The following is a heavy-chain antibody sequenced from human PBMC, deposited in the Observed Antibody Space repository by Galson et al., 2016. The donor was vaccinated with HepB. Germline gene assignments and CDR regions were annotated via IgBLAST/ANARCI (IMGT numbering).Heavy chain of an antibody. Sequence: SVKVSCKASGYTFTNYGISWVRQAPGQGLEWMGWISAFNGNTNYAQKFQGRVTMTTDTSTSTAYVELRRLRSDDTAVYFCASPAESSRWVGDGYYGMDVWGQGTTVTASS. J-gene: IGHJ6*02. CDR1: GYTFTNYG. D-gene: IGHD3-10*01. CDR3: ASPAESSRWVGDGYYGMDV. CDR2: ISAFNGNT. V-gene: IGHV1-18*01.